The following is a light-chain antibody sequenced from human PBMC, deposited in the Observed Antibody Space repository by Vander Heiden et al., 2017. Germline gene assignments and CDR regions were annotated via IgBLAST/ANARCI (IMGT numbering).Light chain of an antibody. CDR3: QQYNNWPPL. J-gene: IGKJ5*01. CDR2: GAS. V-gene: IGKV3-15*01. CDR1: QSVSSN. Sequence: EIVMTQSPDTLSVSPGERATLSCRASQSVSSNLAWYQQKPGQAPRLLIYGASTRATGIPARFSGSGSGTEFTLTISSLQSEDFAVYYCQQYNNWPPLFGQGTRLEIK.